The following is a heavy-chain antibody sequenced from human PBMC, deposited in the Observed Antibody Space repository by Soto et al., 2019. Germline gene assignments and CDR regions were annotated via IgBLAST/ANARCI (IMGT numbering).Heavy chain of an antibody. CDR3: AKNPSGLGRG. D-gene: IGHD3-16*01. Sequence: GGSLRLSCAASGFTFSSCAMNWVRQAPGKGLEWVSTISATGGGTYYADSVKGRFTISRDNSKNTLYLQMNSLRAEDTAVYYCAKNPSGLGRGWGQGTLVTVSS. CDR2: ISATGGGT. CDR1: GFTFSSCA. V-gene: IGHV3-23*01. J-gene: IGHJ4*02.